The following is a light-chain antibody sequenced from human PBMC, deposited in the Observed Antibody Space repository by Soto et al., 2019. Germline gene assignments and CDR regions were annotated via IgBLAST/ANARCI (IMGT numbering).Light chain of an antibody. CDR2: GVS. CDR3: QQYTDWPLT. CDR1: ESVTSSC. Sequence: EIVLTQSPDTLSLSPGERATLSCTASESVTSSCLAWYQRKPGQAPRLLIYGVSSRATGVPDRFSGSGSGTDFTLTISRLEPEDFAVYYCQQYTDWPLTFGQGTKVEVK. V-gene: IGKV3-20*01. J-gene: IGKJ1*01.